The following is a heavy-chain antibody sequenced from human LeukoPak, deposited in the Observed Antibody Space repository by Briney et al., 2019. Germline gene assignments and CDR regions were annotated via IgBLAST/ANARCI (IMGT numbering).Heavy chain of an antibody. CDR1: GFTFSSYA. V-gene: IGHV3-23*01. Sequence: GGSLRLSGAASGFTFSSYAMCWVRQAPGKGLEWVSAISGSGGSTYYADSVKGRFTISRDNSKNTLYLQMNSLRAEDTAVYYCAKGTYSGYDVDYWGQGTLVTVSS. CDR3: AKGTYSGYDVDY. CDR2: ISGSGGST. D-gene: IGHD5-12*01. J-gene: IGHJ4*02.